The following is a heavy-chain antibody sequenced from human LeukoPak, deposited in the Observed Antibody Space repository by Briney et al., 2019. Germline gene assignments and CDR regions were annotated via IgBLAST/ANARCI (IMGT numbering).Heavy chain of an antibody. Sequence: PGGSLRLSCAASGFTFSTYAMSWVRQAPGKGLEWVSGISGNGGSTYYADSVKGRFTISRDNSKNTLYLQMNSLRAEDTAVYYCAKDIEQTLLLWFGEIYFDYWGQGTLVTVSS. CDR1: GFTFSTYA. D-gene: IGHD3-10*01. V-gene: IGHV3-23*01. J-gene: IGHJ4*02. CDR2: ISGNGGST. CDR3: AKDIEQTLLLWFGEIYFDY.